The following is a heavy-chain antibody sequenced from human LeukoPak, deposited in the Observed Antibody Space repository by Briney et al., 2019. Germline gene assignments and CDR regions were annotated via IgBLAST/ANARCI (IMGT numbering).Heavy chain of an antibody. Sequence: GGSLRLSCAASGFTFSTYAMSWVRQAPGKGLEWVSAIGRSAGSTYYADSVKGRFTIPRDNSKNTLYLQMYSLRAEDTAVYYCAILADSSGRGSFDYWGQGTLVTVSS. V-gene: IGHV3-23*01. CDR2: IGRSAGST. CDR3: AILADSSGRGSFDY. D-gene: IGHD6-25*01. J-gene: IGHJ4*02. CDR1: GFTFSTYA.